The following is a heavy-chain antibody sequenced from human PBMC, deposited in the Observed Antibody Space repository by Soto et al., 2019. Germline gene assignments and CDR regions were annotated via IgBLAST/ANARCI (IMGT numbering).Heavy chain of an antibody. CDR2: IYYSGST. CDR1: GGSISSGGYY. D-gene: IGHD4-17*01. J-gene: IGHJ4*02. CDR3: ARRAYGDQYYFDY. V-gene: IGHV4-31*03. Sequence: SETLSLTCTVSGGSISSGGYYWSWIRQHPGKGLEWIGYIYYSGSTYYNTSLKSRVTISVDTSKNQFSLKMSSVTAAVTAVYYCARRAYGDQYYFDYWGQGTLVTVSS.